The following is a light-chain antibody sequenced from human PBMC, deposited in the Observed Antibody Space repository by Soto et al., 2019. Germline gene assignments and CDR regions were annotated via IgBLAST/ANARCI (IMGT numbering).Light chain of an antibody. Sequence: DIQMTQSPSSLSASVGDRVTITCRASQSISSYLNWYQQKPWKAPKLLIYAASSLQSGVPSRFSGSGSGTDFPLTISSLQPEAFATYYCQHSSTTPLSPFGPGTKVPIK. CDR3: QHSSTTPLSP. V-gene: IGKV1-39*01. CDR2: AAS. CDR1: QSISSY. J-gene: IGKJ3*01.